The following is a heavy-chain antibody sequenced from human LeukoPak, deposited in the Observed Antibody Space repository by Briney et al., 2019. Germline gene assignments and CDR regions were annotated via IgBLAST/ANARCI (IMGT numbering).Heavy chain of an antibody. CDR2: ISSSGSTI. J-gene: IGHJ4*02. V-gene: IGHV3-48*04. CDR3: ARDYGGSSPFDY. D-gene: IGHD4-23*01. CDR1: GFTFSSYS. Sequence: PGGSLRLSCAASGFTFSSYSINWVRQAPGKGLEWVSYISSSGSTIYYADSVKGQFTISRDNAKNSLYLQMNSLRAEDTAVYYCARDYGGSSPFDYWGQGTLVTVSS.